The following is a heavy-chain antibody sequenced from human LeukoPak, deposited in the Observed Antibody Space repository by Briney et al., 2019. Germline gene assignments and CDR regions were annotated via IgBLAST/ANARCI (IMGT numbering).Heavy chain of an antibody. V-gene: IGHV1-46*01. J-gene: IGHJ6*02. CDR1: GYNFISYY. CDR2: INPSGGST. Sequence: GASVKVSCKASGYNFISYYMHWVRQAPGQGLEWMGIINPSGGSTSYAQKFQDRVTMTRDTSTSTVYMELSSLKSEDTAVYYCAREDGVLVDAVRYYDYGMYVWGQGTTATVSS. CDR3: AREDGVLVDAVRYYDYGMYV. D-gene: IGHD2-8*01.